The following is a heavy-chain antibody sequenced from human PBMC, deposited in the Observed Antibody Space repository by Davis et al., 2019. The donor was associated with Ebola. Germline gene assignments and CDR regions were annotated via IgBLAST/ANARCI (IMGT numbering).Heavy chain of an antibody. Sequence: SETLSLTCSVSGGSISGYRYYWGWIRQPPGKGLEWIGEINHRGSTNYNPSLKSRVTISVDTSKNQFSLKVTSVTAADTAIYYCARQTTVPSDYFDYWGQGTLVTVSS. CDR3: ARQTTVPSDYFDY. J-gene: IGHJ4*02. CDR1: GGSISGYRYY. D-gene: IGHD4-11*01. CDR2: INHRGST. V-gene: IGHV4-39*07.